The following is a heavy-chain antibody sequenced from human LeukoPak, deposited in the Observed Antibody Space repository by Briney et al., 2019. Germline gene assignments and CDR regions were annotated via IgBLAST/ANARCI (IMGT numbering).Heavy chain of an antibody. CDR1: GGSITSYY. J-gene: IGHJ4*02. CDR2: MYYSGTT. Sequence: SETLSLTCAVSGGSITSYYRSWIRQSPGKGLEWIGFMYYSGTTNYNPSLKSRVTISLGMSKNQFSLKLSSVTAADTAVYYCARLPMAVTPHVDYWGQGTLVTVSS. V-gene: IGHV4-59*01. CDR3: ARLPMAVTPHVDY. D-gene: IGHD2-21*02.